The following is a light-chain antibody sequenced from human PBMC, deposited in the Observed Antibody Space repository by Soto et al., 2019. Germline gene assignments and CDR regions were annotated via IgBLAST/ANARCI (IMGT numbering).Light chain of an antibody. CDR3: QQYNNYPWT. CDR2: DAS. V-gene: IGKV1-5*01. CDR1: QRINRW. J-gene: IGKJ1*01. Sequence: VQLSLSPSTLSASVGDRVTINCRASQRINRWLAWYQQKPGKAPNLLIYDASSLQIGVPSRFIGSGSGTEFTLTIDSLQPDDFATYYCQQYNNYPWTFGQGTKVDIK.